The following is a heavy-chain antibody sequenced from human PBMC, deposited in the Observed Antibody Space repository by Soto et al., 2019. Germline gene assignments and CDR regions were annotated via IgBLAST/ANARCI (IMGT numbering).Heavy chain of an antibody. D-gene: IGHD3-16*01. CDR3: AREGGEAGGAFDI. J-gene: IGHJ3*02. V-gene: IGHV1-69*06. CDR2: IIPIFGTA. CDR1: GGTFSSYA. Sequence: GASVKVSCKASGGTFSSYAISWLRQAPGQGLEWMGGIIPIFGTANYAQKFQGRVTITADKSTSTAYMELSSLRSEDTAVYYCAREGGEAGGAFDIWGQGTMVTVSS.